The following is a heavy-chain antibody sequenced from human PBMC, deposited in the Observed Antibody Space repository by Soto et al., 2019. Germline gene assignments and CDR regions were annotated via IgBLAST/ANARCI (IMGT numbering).Heavy chain of an antibody. V-gene: IGHV3-23*01. CDR3: AKDPGSSGYEIVY. CDR2: ISGSGGST. CDR1: GFTFSNYA. J-gene: IGHJ4*02. D-gene: IGHD6-13*01. Sequence: EVQLLESGGGLVQPGGSLRLSCAASGFTFSNYAVTWVRQAPGKGLEWVSTISGSGGSTYYADSVKGRFTISRDNSKNERYLQMTSMSAEDTAVYYCAKDPGSSGYEIVYWAQGPPVTVSS.